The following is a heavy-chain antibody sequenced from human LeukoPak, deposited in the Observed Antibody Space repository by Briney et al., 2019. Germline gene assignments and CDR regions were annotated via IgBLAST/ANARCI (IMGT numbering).Heavy chain of an antibody. CDR2: INPSGST. CDR1: GGTFSGYF. J-gene: IGHJ4*02. D-gene: IGHD1-20*01. V-gene: IGHV4-34*08. CDR3: VTNWNDSYALN. Sequence: SETLSLTCAVYGGTFSGYFWSWIRQPPGKRLAWIGEINPSGSTNYNPSLNSQVPISVDTSNNQFSLNLGSVTAPDTAVYYCVTNWNDSYALNWGQGTLVTVSS.